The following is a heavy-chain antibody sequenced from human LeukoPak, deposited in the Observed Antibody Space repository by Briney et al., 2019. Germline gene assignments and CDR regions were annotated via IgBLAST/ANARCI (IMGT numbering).Heavy chain of an antibody. CDR2: IYYSGTT. D-gene: IGHD6-19*01. V-gene: IGHV4-39*01. CDR3: ARQSRRGASAYTSGWLDY. CDR1: GGSFSSSSYY. J-gene: IGHJ4*02. Sequence: SETQSLTCTVSGGSFSSSSYYWGWIRQPPGKGLGWFGSIYYSGTTYYNPSLTSRVTISIDTSKNQFSLRLSSVTAADTAVYYCARQSRRGASAYTSGWLDYWGQGSLVTVSS.